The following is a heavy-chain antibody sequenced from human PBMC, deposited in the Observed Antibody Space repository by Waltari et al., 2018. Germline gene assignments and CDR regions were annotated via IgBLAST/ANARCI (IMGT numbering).Heavy chain of an antibody. CDR2: ISWNSGSI. CDR3: ARDPDYGDYYFDY. Sequence: EVQLVESGGGLVQPGRSLRLSCAASGFTFDDYAMHWVRQAPGKGLEWVSGISWNSGSIGYADSVKGRFTISRDNAKNSLYLQMNSLRAEDTAVYYCARDPDYGDYYFDYWGQGTLVTVSS. CDR1: GFTFDDYA. J-gene: IGHJ4*02. V-gene: IGHV3-9*01. D-gene: IGHD4-17*01.